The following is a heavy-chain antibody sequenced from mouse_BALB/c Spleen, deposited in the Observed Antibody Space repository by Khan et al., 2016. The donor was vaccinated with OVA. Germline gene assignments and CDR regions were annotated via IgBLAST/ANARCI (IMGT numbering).Heavy chain of an antibody. CDR1: GYTFTNYG. V-gene: IGHV9-3-1*01. CDR3: ARGSSRAMDY. D-gene: IGHD1-1*01. CDR2: IYTYTGEP. Sequence: LVESGPELKKPGATVKISCKASGYTFTNYGINWVKQGPGKGLKWMGWIYTYTGEPTYADDFKGRLAFSLESSASTAYLQIHNLTNEDTATYFCARGSSRAMDYWGQGTSVTVSS. J-gene: IGHJ4*01.